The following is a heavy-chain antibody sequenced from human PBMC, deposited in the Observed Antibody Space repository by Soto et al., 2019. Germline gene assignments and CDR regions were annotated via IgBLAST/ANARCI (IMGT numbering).Heavy chain of an antibody. J-gene: IGHJ6*02. V-gene: IGHV5-51*01. CDR2: IYPGDSDT. CDR3: ARTRSFTLGFYYDGMDV. CDR1: GYSFASYW. Sequence: PGESLKISCQGSGYSFASYWIGWVRQMPGKDLEWMGIIYPGDSDTRYSPSLQGQVTISADKSLRTAYLQWTSLKASDTALYYCARTRSFTLGFYYDGMDVWGQGTTVTVS. D-gene: IGHD6-6*01.